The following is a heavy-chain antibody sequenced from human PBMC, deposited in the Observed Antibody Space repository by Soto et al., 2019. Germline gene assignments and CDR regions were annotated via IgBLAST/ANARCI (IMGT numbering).Heavy chain of an antibody. D-gene: IGHD2-15*01. J-gene: IGHJ4*02. CDR3: ARTKCSGGGCYSWSLDY. Sequence: SETLSLTCTVSGGSITAGGYYWSWIRQLPGKGLEWIGHRYYSESTYYNPSLKSRVSISLDTSKNQFSLKLSFVTAADTAMYYCARTKCSGGGCYSWSLDYWGQGTPVTVSS. CDR2: RYYSEST. CDR1: GGSITAGGYY. V-gene: IGHV4-31*03.